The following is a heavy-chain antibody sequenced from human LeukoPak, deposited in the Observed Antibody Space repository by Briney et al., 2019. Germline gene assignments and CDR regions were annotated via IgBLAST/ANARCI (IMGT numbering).Heavy chain of an antibody. D-gene: IGHD3-22*01. CDR2: ISGSGGST. CDR3: AKEHGYDSSGYYYGGAYFDY. J-gene: IGHJ4*02. CDR1: GFTFSSYA. Sequence: GGSLRLSCAASGFTFSSYAMSWVRQAPGKGLEWVSAISGSGGSTYYADSVKGRFTISRDNSKNTLYLQMNSLRAEDTAVYYCAKEHGYDSSGYYYGGAYFDYWGQGTLVTVSS. V-gene: IGHV3-23*01.